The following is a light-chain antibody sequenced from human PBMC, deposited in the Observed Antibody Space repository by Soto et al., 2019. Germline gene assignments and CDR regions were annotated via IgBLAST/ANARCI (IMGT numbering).Light chain of an antibody. CDR2: KAS. J-gene: IGKJ2*01. V-gene: IGKV1-5*03. CDR3: QQYSSYPYT. Sequence: DIQMTQSPSTLSASVGDRVTITCRASQSISSWLAWYQRKPGKAPNLLIYKASSLQSGVPSRFSGSGSGTEFALTITSLQPDDLATYYCQQYSSYPYTFGQGTKLEIK. CDR1: QSISSW.